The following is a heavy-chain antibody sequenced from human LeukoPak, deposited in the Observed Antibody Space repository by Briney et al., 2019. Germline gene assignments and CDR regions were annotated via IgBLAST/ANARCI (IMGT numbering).Heavy chain of an antibody. CDR1: GVSMRTYY. CDR3: ARPQYYYDSSGTDAFDI. J-gene: IGHJ3*02. D-gene: IGHD3-22*01. CDR2: IYYSGST. V-gene: IGHV4-39*07. Sequence: SETLSLTCTVSGVSMRTYYWGWIRQPPGKGLEWIGSIYYSGSTYCNPSLKSRVTISVDTSKNQFSLKLSSVTAADTAVYYCARPQYYYDSSGTDAFDIWGQGTMVTVSS.